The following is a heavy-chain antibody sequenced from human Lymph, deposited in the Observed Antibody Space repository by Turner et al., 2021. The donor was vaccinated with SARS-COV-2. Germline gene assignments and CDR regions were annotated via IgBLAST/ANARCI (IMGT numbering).Heavy chain of an antibody. CDR1: GFTFSSYS. Sequence: EVQLVESGGGLVKPGGSLRLSCAASGFTFSSYSMNWVRQAPGKGLEGVSSITFTSSYIDYADSVKGRFTISRDNAKNSLYLQMNSLRAEDTAVYYCARGPPDFPYYFDYWGQGTLVTVSS. CDR2: ITFTSSYI. J-gene: IGHJ4*02. CDR3: ARGPPDFPYYFDY. D-gene: IGHD2-21*02. V-gene: IGHV3-21*01.